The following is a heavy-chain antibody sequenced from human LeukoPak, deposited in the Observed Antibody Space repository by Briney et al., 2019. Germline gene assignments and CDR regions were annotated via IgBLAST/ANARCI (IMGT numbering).Heavy chain of an antibody. V-gene: IGHV4-59*08. D-gene: IGHD3-10*01. J-gene: IGHJ4*02. CDR1: GGSISSYY. Sequence: SETLSLTCTVSGGSISSYYWSWIRQPPGKRLEWVGYIYYSGSTNYNPSLKSRVTISIDTSKKQFSLRLSSVTAADTVVYYCARQVTDGSGSYNFDYWAGEPWSPSPQ. CDR2: IYYSGST. CDR3: ARQVTDGSGSYNFDY.